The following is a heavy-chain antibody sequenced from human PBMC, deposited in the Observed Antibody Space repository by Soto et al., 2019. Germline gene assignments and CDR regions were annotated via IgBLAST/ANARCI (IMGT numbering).Heavy chain of an antibody. CDR2: INHSGST. CDR3: ASAQLITMVRGVGSEPYYYYYGMDV. D-gene: IGHD3-10*01. CDR1: GGSFSGYY. V-gene: IGHV4-34*01. J-gene: IGHJ6*01. Sequence: SETLSLTCAVYGGSFSGYYWSWIRQPPGAGLEWIGEINHSGSTNYNPSLKSRVTISVDTSKNQLSLKLISLTAADTAVYYCASAQLITMVRGVGSEPYYYYYGMDVWGQGTTVTVSS.